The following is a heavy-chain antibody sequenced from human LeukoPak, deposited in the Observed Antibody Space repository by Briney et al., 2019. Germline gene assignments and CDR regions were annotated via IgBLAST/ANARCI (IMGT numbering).Heavy chain of an antibody. D-gene: IGHD5-18*01. J-gene: IGHJ4*02. CDR2: IYTSGST. CDR1: GGSISSYY. CDR3: ARMERGYSYGYGVLFDY. V-gene: IGHV4-4*07. Sequence: SETLSLTCTVSGGSISSYYWSWIRQPAGKGLEWIGRIYTSGSTNYNPSLKSRVTMSVDTSKNQFSLKLSSATAADTAVYYCARMERGYSYGYGVLFDYWGQGTLVTVSS.